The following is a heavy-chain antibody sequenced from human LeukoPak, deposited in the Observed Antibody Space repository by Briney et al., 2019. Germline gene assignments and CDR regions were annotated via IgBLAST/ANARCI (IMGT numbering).Heavy chain of an antibody. Sequence: ASVKVSCKASGYTSTSYGISWVRQAPGQGLEWMGWISAYNGNTNYAQKLQGRVTMTTDTSTSTAYMELRSLRSDDTAVYYCARDTPGTAVGGIDVWGQGTLVTVSS. J-gene: IGHJ3*01. CDR2: ISAYNGNT. D-gene: IGHD5-18*01. CDR3: ARDTPGTAVGGIDV. V-gene: IGHV1-18*01. CDR1: GYTSTSYG.